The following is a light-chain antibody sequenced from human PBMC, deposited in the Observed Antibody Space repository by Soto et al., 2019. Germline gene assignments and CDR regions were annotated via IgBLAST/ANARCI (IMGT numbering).Light chain of an antibody. CDR2: GAS. CDR3: QQYGISPHT. J-gene: IGKJ2*01. Sequence: EIVLTQSPGTLSLSPGERATLSCRASQSIANSYLAWYQQKPDQTPRLLIYGASDRATGIPDRISGSGSGADFTLTISRLEPEDFAVYYCQQYGISPHTFGQGTKREIK. V-gene: IGKV3-20*01. CDR1: QSIANSY.